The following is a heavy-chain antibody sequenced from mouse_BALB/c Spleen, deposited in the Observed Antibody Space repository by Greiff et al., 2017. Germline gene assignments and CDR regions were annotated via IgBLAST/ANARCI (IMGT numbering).Heavy chain of an antibody. CDR1: GFSLTSYG. Sequence: VQLVESGPDLVAPSQSLSITCTVSGFSLTSYGVHWVRQPPGKGLEWLVVIWSDGSTTYNSALKSRLSISKDNSKSQVFLIMNRLHTDDTAMYYCARHRRRIYGNYYYAMDYWGQGTSVTVSS. V-gene: IGHV2-6-2*01. CDR2: IWSDGST. CDR3: ARHRRRIYGNYYYAMDY. J-gene: IGHJ4*01. D-gene: IGHD2-1*01.